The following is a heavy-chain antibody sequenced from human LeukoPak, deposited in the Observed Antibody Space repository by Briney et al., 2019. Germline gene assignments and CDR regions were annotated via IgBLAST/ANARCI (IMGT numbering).Heavy chain of an antibody. Sequence: GGSLRLSCAASGFSFSSYGMNWVRQAPGQGLEWVSYIDPTGRSVYYADSVKGRFTVSRDNANHSVFLQMNSLRDDDTAVYFCARKLAIWGQGSLVTVSS. CDR3: ARKLAI. J-gene: IGHJ4*02. CDR1: GFSFSSYG. CDR2: IDPTGRSV. V-gene: IGHV3-48*02.